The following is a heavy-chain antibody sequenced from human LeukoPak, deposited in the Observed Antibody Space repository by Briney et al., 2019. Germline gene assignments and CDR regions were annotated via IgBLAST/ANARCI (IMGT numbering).Heavy chain of an antibody. D-gene: IGHD6-19*01. V-gene: IGHV4-34*01. CDR1: GGSFSGYY. CDR3: ARTVSG. CDR2: INHSGST. Sequence: SETLSLTCAVYGGSFSGYYWSWIRQPPGKGLEWIGEINHSGSTNYNPSLKSRVTISVDTSKNQFSLKLSSVTAADTAVYYCARTVSGWGQGTLVTVSS. J-gene: IGHJ4*02.